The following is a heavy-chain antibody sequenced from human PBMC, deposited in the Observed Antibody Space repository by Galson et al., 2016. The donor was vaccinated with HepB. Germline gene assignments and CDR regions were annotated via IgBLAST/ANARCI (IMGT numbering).Heavy chain of an antibody. J-gene: IGHJ6*02. CDR3: ARDGFWESVEYLYYRMDV. V-gene: IGHV1-18*01. D-gene: IGHD3-16*01. CDR1: GYTFTSYG. Sequence: SVKVSCKASGYTFTSYGISWVRQAPGQGLEWMGWISSFNGKTNIAQKFQGRVSRTTHTSTRTVYMEMRGLTSDDTAVYYCARDGFWESVEYLYYRMDVWGRGTTVTVSS. CDR2: ISSFNGKT.